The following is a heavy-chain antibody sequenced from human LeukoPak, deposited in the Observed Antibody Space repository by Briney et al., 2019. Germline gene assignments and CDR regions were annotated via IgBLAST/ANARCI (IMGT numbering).Heavy chain of an antibody. V-gene: IGHV1-69*04. D-gene: IGHD6-13*01. CDR1: GGTFSSYA. CDR3: ARVLPIGSSWYFQH. J-gene: IGHJ1*01. CDR2: IIPILGIA. Sequence: SVKVSCKASGGTFSSYAISWVRQAPGQGLEWMGRIIPILGIANYAQKFQGRVTITADKSTSTAYMELSSLRSDDTAVYYCARVLPIGSSWYFQHWGQGTLVTVSS.